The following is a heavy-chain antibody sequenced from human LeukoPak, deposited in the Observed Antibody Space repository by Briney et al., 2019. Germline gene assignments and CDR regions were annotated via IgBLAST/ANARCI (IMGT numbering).Heavy chain of an antibody. CDR1: GYTFTSYG. CDR3: ARENYYDSSGPPGDPQDY. V-gene: IGHV1-18*01. D-gene: IGHD3-22*01. Sequence: ASVKVSCEASGYTFTSYGISWVRQAPGQGLEWMGWISAYNGNTNYAQKLQGRVTMTTDTSTSTAYMELRSLRSDDTAVYYCARENYYDSSGPPGDPQDYWGQGTLVTVSS. J-gene: IGHJ4*02. CDR2: ISAYNGNT.